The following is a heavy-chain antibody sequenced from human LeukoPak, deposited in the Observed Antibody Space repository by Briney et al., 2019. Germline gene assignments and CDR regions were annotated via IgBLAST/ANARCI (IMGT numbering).Heavy chain of an antibody. D-gene: IGHD5-18*01. CDR3: ARGSVQLWLRDTYYYMDV. Sequence: GESLRVSCAASGFTFGDYAMNWVRQVHGRGLEWVSGINWNGRITEYADSVKDRFTISRQNTKNSLYLYMNNLGGEDTALYFCARGSVQLWLRDTYYYMDVWGKGTTVTVSS. CDR2: INWNGRIT. V-gene: IGHV3-20*04. CDR1: GFTFGDYA. J-gene: IGHJ6*03.